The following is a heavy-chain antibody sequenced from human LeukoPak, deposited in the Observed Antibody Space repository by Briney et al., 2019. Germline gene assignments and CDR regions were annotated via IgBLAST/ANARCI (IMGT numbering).Heavy chain of an antibody. D-gene: IGHD4-17*01. CDR2: IYYSGSI. J-gene: IGHJ4*02. CDR1: GGSISSYY. CDR3: ARERYGDYVFDY. V-gene: IGHV4-59*01. Sequence: SETLSLTCTVSGGSISSYYWSWIRQPPGKGLEWIGYIYYSGSINYNPSLKSRVTISVDTSKNQFSLKLSSATAADTAVYYCARERYGDYVFDYWGQGTLVTVSS.